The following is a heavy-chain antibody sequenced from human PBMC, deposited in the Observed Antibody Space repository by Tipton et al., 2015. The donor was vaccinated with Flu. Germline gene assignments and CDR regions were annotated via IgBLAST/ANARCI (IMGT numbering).Heavy chain of an antibody. CDR3: ARGSGYANAYLDF. CDR1: GVSISHGGYY. J-gene: IGHJ4*02. Sequence: TLSLTCTVSGVSISHGGYYWTWIRQTPGKGLEWIGEINHSGSTNYNPSLKSRVTISVDMSKNQFSLKVSSLTAADTAVYYCARGSGYANAYLDFWGRGTLVTVSS. CDR2: INHSGST. V-gene: IGHV4-34*01. D-gene: IGHD5-12*01.